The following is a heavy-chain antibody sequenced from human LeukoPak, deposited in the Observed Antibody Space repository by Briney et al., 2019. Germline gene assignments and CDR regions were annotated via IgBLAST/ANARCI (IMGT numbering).Heavy chain of an antibody. Sequence: ASVKVSCKASGYTFTSYGISWVRQAPGQGLEWMGWISAYNGNTNYAQKLQGRVTMTTDTSTSTAYMELRSLRSDDTAVYYCARDSGSQDIVVVPAAPPGYYFDYWGQGTLVTVSS. CDR1: GYTFTSYG. CDR3: ARDSGSQDIVVVPAAPPGYYFDY. J-gene: IGHJ4*02. V-gene: IGHV1-18*01. CDR2: ISAYNGNT. D-gene: IGHD2-2*01.